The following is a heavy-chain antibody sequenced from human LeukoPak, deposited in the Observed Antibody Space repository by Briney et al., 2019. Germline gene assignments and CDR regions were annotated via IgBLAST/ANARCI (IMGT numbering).Heavy chain of an antibody. Sequence: PGGSLRLSCEFSGLIFSTYAMTWVRQAPGKGLEWISYISGSSSGSTSITQYADSVKGRFTISRDNAKNSLHLQMDSLSAEDTAGYYCARDFWSGYYTEDWGQGALVIVSS. CDR3: ARDFWSGYYTED. V-gene: IGHV3-48*04. D-gene: IGHD3-3*01. J-gene: IGHJ4*02. CDR1: GLIFSTYA. CDR2: ISGSSSGSTSIT.